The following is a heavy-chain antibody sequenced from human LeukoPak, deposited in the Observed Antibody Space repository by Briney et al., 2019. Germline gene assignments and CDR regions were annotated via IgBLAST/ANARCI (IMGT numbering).Heavy chain of an antibody. J-gene: IGHJ4*02. V-gene: IGHV1-2*02. D-gene: IGHD3-22*01. CDR1: GYTFTGYY. CDR3: ARGNYYDSSGYSLRFDY. CDR2: INPNSGGT. Sequence: ASVKASCKASGYTFTGYYMHWVRQAPGQGLEWMGWINPNSGGTNYAQKFQGRVTMTRDTSISTAYMELSRLRSDDTAVYYCARGNYYDSSGYSLRFDYWGQGTLVTVSS.